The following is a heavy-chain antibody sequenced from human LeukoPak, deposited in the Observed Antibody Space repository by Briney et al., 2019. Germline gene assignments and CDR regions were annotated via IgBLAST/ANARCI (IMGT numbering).Heavy chain of an antibody. CDR1: GFIFSSYS. CDR2: ISSSGSTI. Sequence: PGGSLRLSCAASGFIFSSYSMNWVRQAPGKGLEWVSYISSSGSTIYYADSVKGRFTISRDNSKNTLYLQMNSLRAEDTAVYYCAKGGGMITFGGVIDRYYFDYWGQGTLVTVSS. V-gene: IGHV3-48*01. J-gene: IGHJ4*02. D-gene: IGHD3-16*02. CDR3: AKGGGMITFGGVIDRYYFDY.